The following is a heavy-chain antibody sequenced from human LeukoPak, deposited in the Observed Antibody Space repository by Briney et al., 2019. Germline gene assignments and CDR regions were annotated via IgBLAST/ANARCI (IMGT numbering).Heavy chain of an antibody. V-gene: IGHV3-23*01. J-gene: IGHJ5*01. CDR3: TRDVASRNWFVR. CDR2: ISGSGGST. Sequence: WGSLRLSCAASGFTFSSYAMSWVRQAPGKGLEWASAISGSGGSTYYADSVKGRFTTSRDNSKNTLFLQMNSLRAEDTAVYYCTRDVASRNWFVRWGQTSSLTVSS. CDR1: GFTFSSYA.